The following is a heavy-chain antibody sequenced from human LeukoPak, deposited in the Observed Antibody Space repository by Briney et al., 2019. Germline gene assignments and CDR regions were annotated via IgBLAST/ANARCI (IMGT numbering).Heavy chain of an antibody. CDR1: GYTFTGYY. CDR2: INPNSGGT. J-gene: IGHJ6*02. CDR3: ARTRITIFGVVTRYYYYGIDV. Sequence: ASVKVSCKASGYTFTGYYMHWVRQAPGQGLEWMGRINPNSGGTNYAQKFQGRVTMTRDTSISTAYMELSRLRSDDTAVYYCARTRITIFGVVTRYYYYGIDVWGQGTTVTVSS. D-gene: IGHD3-3*01. V-gene: IGHV1-2*06.